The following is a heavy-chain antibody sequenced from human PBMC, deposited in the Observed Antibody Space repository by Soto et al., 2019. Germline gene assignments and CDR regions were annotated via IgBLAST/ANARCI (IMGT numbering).Heavy chain of an antibody. CDR2: IYWDDDK. V-gene: IGHV2-5*02. D-gene: IGHD3-9*01. CDR1: GFSLSTSGVG. CDR3: AHTRADILTGYYMPGFYYYYYMDV. J-gene: IGHJ6*03. Sequence: SGPTLVKPTQTLTLTCTFSGFSLSTSGVGVGWIRQPPGKALEWLALIYWDDDKRYSPSLKSRLTITKDTSKNQVVLTMTNMDPVDTATYYCAHTRADILTGYYMPGFYYYYYMDVWGKGTTVTVSS.